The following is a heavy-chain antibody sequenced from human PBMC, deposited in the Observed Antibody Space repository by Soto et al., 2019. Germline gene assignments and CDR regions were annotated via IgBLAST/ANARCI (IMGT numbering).Heavy chain of an antibody. CDR2: INLSADMT. CDR3: ARWSPGDYAFY. J-gene: IGHJ4*02. V-gene: IGHV1-46*01. Sequence: ASVKVSCKASGYIFTNYYIHWVRQAPGQGLEWMGIINLSADMTNYAQKLQGRVTMTTDTSTSTAYMELRSLRSDDTAVYYCARWSPGDYAFYWGQGTLVTVSS. D-gene: IGHD4-17*01. CDR1: GYIFTNYY.